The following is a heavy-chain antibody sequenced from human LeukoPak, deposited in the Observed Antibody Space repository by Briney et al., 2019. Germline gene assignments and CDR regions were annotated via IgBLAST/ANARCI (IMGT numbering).Heavy chain of an antibody. J-gene: IGHJ4*02. Sequence: GGSLRLSCEAPGFTFTKCAMSWIRQAPGKGLEWVAIITATGDTAYYADSVKGRFTISRDNSRNTVYMQMDSLRAEDTAIYYCAGDRNSDWYSPLDYWGQGSQVTVSP. CDR2: ITATGDTA. D-gene: IGHD6-19*01. CDR1: GFTFTKCA. V-gene: IGHV3-23*01. CDR3: AGDRNSDWYSPLDY.